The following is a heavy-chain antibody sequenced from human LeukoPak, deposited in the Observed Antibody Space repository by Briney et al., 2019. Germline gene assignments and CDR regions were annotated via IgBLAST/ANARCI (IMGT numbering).Heavy chain of an antibody. D-gene: IGHD3-9*01. CDR2: IKSKTDGGTT. CDR3: TTDLSPLRYFDWLLYYYYYGMDV. CDR1: GFTFSNAW. J-gene: IGHJ6*02. Sequence: PGGSLRLSCAASGFTFSNAWMSWVRQAPGKGLEWVGRIKSKTDGGTTDYAAPVKGRFTISRDDSKNTLYLQMNSLKTEDTAVYYCTTDLSPLRYFDWLLYYYYYGMDVWGQGTTVTVSS. V-gene: IGHV3-15*01.